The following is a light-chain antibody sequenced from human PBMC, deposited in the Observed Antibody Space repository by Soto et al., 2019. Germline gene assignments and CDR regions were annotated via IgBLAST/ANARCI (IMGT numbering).Light chain of an antibody. CDR2: GAS. Sequence: EIVMTQSPATLSVSPGERATLSCRASQSVSSNLAWYQQKPGQAPRLLIYGASTRATGIPARFSGSGYGTEFTLTISSLQSEDLAVYYCQQYNSWPPLTFGGGTKVEIK. CDR3: QQYNSWPPLT. V-gene: IGKV3-15*01. J-gene: IGKJ4*01. CDR1: QSVSSN.